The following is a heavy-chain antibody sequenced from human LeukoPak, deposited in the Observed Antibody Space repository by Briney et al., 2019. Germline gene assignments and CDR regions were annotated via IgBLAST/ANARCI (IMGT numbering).Heavy chain of an antibody. CDR1: SGSLSSGGYY. V-gene: IGHV4-31*03. Sequence: PSETLSPTCTVSSGSLSSGGYYWSWIRQHPGEGLAWIGNIFYTGRSYYNPSLKSRVIISVDTSKIQFSLKLTSVTAADTAMYYCARDVQCGDAAFDLWGQGTMVTVSS. CDR2: IFYTGRS. CDR3: ARDVQCGDAAFDL. J-gene: IGHJ3*01. D-gene: IGHD4-17*01.